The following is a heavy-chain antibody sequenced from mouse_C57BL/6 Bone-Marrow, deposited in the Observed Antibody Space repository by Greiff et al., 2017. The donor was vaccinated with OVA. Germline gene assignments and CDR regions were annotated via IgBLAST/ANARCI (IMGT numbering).Heavy chain of an antibody. CDR3: ASPLYYYGSSYWYFDV. J-gene: IGHJ1*03. Sequence: EVQLQESGPGLVKPSQSLSLTCSVTGYSITSGYYWNWIRQFPGNKLEWMGYISYDGSNNYNPSLKNRISITRDTSKNQFFLKLNSVTTEDTATYYCASPLYYYGSSYWYFDVWGTGTTVTVSS. V-gene: IGHV3-6*01. CDR1: GYSITSGYY. D-gene: IGHD1-1*01. CDR2: ISYDGSN.